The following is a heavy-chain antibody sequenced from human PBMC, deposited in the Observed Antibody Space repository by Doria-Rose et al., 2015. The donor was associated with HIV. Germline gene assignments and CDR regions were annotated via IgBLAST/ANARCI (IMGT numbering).Heavy chain of an antibody. D-gene: IGHD3-10*01. CDR3: ATGVTLDY. V-gene: IGHV3-21*01. CDR1: GFTFSSHR. CDR2: ISSTSAYI. J-gene: IGHJ4*02. Sequence: EVQLVESGGGLVRPGGSLRLSCATSGFTFSSHRINWVRQAPGKGLECVSSISSTSAYINYADPVRGRFTITRDNARNSLYLQMDSLRAEDTAIYYCATGVTLDYWGQGTLVTVSS.